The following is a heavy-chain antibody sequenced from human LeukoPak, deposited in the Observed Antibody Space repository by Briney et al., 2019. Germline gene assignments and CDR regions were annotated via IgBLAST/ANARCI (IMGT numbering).Heavy chain of an antibody. V-gene: IGHV3-30-3*01. Sequence: PGGSLRLSCAASGFTFSSYAMHWVRQAPGKGLEWVAVVSYDGSNKYYADSVKGRFTISRDNSKNTLYLQMNSLRAEDTAVYYCARDLEVGATRYYYGMDVWGQGTTVTVSS. CDR2: VSYDGSNK. J-gene: IGHJ6*02. CDR1: GFTFSSYA. D-gene: IGHD1-26*01. CDR3: ARDLEVGATRYYYGMDV.